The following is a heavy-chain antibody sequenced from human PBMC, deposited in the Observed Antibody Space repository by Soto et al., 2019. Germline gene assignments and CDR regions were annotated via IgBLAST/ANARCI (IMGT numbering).Heavy chain of an antibody. CDR3: AKIGTSSSVSLPLVLLDY. CDR1: GFTFSSYA. Sequence: PGWSLRLSCAASGFTFSSYAMSWVRQSPGKGLEWVSAIPGSGGSTYYAGSVKGRLTISRDNSKNTLYLQMSNLRVEETVVYYCAKIGTSSSVSLPLVLLDYWGQGAVVTVSS. D-gene: IGHD6-6*01. V-gene: IGHV3-23*01. J-gene: IGHJ4*02. CDR2: IPGSGGST.